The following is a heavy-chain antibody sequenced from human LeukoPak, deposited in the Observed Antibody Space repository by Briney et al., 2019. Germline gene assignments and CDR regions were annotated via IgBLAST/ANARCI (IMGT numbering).Heavy chain of an antibody. Sequence: SETLSLTCTVSGGSISSYFWSWIRQPPGKGLEWIGYIYYSGSTNYNPSLKSRVTISVDTSKNQFSLKLSSVTAADTAVYYCARLDPSGYSYGYPFDYWGQGTLVTVSS. D-gene: IGHD5-18*01. V-gene: IGHV4-59*08. CDR3: ARLDPSGYSYGYPFDY. CDR1: GGSISSYF. CDR2: IYYSGST. J-gene: IGHJ4*02.